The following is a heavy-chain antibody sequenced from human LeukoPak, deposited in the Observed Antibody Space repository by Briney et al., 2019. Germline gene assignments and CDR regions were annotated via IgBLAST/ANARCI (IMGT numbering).Heavy chain of an antibody. J-gene: IGHJ1*01. V-gene: IGHV5-51*01. D-gene: IGHD3/OR15-3a*01. Sequence: GESLKISCKGSGYSFTNYWIGWVRQMPGKGLEWMGIIYPGDSDTRYSPSFQGQVTISADKSITTAYLQWSSLRASDTAMYYCVKQGQQSAYDLTPYTFQHWGQGTLVTVSS. CDR3: VKQGQQSAYDLTPYTFQH. CDR2: IYPGDSDT. CDR1: GYSFTNYW.